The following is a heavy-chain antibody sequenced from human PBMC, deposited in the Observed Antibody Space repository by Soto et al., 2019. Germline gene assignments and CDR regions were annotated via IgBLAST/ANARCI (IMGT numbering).Heavy chain of an antibody. CDR3: AIGLLVVVVTAALDY. D-gene: IGHD2-21*02. CDR1: GDTFTDYY. J-gene: IGHJ4*02. V-gene: IGHV1-46*04. Sequence: QVQLMQSGAEVKKPGASVKVSCKASGDTFTDYYIHWVRQAPGQGLEWMGTVNPSGGHTTYAQSLLGGGTLTLDTSTSSLVMQLPSLTSDDPAEYYCAIGLLVVVVTAALDYWGQITLVTVSS. CDR2: VNPSGGHT.